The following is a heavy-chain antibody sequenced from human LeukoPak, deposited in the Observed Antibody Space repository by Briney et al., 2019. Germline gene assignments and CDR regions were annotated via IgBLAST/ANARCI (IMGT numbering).Heavy chain of an antibody. D-gene: IGHD3-10*01. J-gene: IGHJ4*02. Sequence: GGSRRLSGAASGFTFSRYEMNWVRQAPGKGLEWVSYISRSGDTIYFADSVKGRFTISRDNAKNSLYLQMSSLRAEDTAVYYCARDYASDYWGQGTLVTVSS. CDR3: ARDYASDY. CDR1: GFTFSRYE. V-gene: IGHV3-48*03. CDR2: ISRSGDTI.